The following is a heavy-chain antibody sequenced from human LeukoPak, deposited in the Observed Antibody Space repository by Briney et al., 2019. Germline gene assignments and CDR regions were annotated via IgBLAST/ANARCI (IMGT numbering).Heavy chain of an antibody. J-gene: IGHJ5*02. CDR3: ARDIPPYSSSSHLWFDP. Sequence: PSETLSLTCTVSGGSISSYYWSWIRQPPGKGLEWIGYIYYSGSTNYNPSLKSRVTISVDTSKNQFSLKLSSVTAADTAVYYCARDIPPYSSSSHLWFDPWGQGTLVTVSS. V-gene: IGHV4-59*01. CDR2: IYYSGST. CDR1: GGSISSYY. D-gene: IGHD6-6*01.